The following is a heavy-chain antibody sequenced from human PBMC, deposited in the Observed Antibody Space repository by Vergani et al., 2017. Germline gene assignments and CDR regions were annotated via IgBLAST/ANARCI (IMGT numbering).Heavy chain of an antibody. J-gene: IGHJ4*02. D-gene: IGHD3-22*01. V-gene: IGHV3-23*01. CDR1: GFTFSAFP. CDR3: AKDKHPGYYPYFDY. CDR2: MSGSGGST. Sequence: EVQLLQSGGGVIQPGGSVRLSCAASGFTFSAFPMTWVRQAPGKGLEWVSAMSGSGGSTNYADSVKGRFTISRDNSKNTLYLQMNSLRAEDTAVYYCAKDKHPGYYPYFDYWGQGTLVTVSS.